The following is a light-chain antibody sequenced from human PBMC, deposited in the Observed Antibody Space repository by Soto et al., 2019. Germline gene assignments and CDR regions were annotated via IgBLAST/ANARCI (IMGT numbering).Light chain of an antibody. V-gene: IGLV2-14*01. Sequence: QSALTQPASVSGSPGQSITISCTGTSSDVGGYNYVSWYQQHPGKAPKLMIYEVSNRPSGVSNRFSDSKSGNTASLTISGLQAEDEADYYCSSYTGSSTLVFGGGTKLTVL. CDR2: EVS. CDR1: SSDVGGYNY. CDR3: SSYTGSSTLV. J-gene: IGLJ2*01.